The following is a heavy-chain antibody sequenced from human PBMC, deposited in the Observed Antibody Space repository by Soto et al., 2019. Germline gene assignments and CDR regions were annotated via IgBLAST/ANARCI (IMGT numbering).Heavy chain of an antibody. D-gene: IGHD3-3*01. CDR2: ISGSGGST. CDR1: GFTFSSYA. CDR3: ATPRGGITIFGVVPQYYFDY. V-gene: IGHV3-23*01. J-gene: IGHJ4*02. Sequence: PGGSLRLSCAASGFTFSSYAMSWVRQAPGKGLEWVSAISGSGGSTYYAESVKGRFTISRDNSKNTLYLQMNSLRAEDTAVYYFATPRGGITIFGVVPQYYFDYWGQGTLVTVSS.